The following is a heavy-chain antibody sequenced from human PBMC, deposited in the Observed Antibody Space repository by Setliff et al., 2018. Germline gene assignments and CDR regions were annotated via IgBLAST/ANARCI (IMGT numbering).Heavy chain of an antibody. D-gene: IGHD5-18*01. CDR1: GFTFSSYS. CDR2: ISSSSSYI. Sequence: GGSLRLSCAASGFTFSSYSMNWVRQAPGKGLEWVSSISSSSSYIYYADSVKGRFTISRDNAKNSLYLQMNSLRAEDTAVYYCAREGVGYSYGYSQSSPRVFVYWGQGTLVTVSS. J-gene: IGHJ4*02. V-gene: IGHV3-21*01. CDR3: AREGVGYSYGYSQSSPRVFVY.